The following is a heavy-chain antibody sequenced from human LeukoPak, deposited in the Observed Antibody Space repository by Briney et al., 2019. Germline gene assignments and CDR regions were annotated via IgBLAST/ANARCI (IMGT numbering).Heavy chain of an antibody. Sequence: GGSLRLSCAASGFTFSSYSMNWVRQAPGKGLEWVSSISSSSSYIYYADSVKGRFTISRDNAKNSLYLQMNSLRAEDTAVYYCARDYKAMEESDYWGQGTLVTVSS. CDR2: ISSSSSYI. CDR3: ARDYKAMEESDY. D-gene: IGHD5-18*01. J-gene: IGHJ4*02. V-gene: IGHV3-21*01. CDR1: GFTFSSYS.